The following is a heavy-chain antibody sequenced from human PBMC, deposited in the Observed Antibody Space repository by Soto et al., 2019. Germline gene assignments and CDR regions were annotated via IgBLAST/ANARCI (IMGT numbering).Heavy chain of an antibody. CDR1: GGIFTRYD. CDR2: IIPIFGTA. D-gene: IGHD2-15*01. J-gene: IGHJ4*02. CDR3: AINEGRDGSNFDY. V-gene: IGHV1-69*01. Sequence: QVQLVQSGAEVKKPGSSVKVSCTASGGIFTRYDIRWVRQAPGQGLVWMGAIIPIFGTANYAQKIQGRVTITAEASTSTDYMELSSLRSEDTAIYYCAINEGRDGSNFDYWGQGTLVTVSS.